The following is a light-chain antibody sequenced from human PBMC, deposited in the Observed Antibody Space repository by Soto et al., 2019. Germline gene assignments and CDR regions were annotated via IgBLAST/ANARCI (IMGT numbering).Light chain of an antibody. V-gene: IGKV1-9*01. CDR1: QGISSY. CDR3: QQLNSYPLA. Sequence: DIQLTQSPSFLSASVGDRVTITCRASQGISSYLAWYQQKPGKAPKLLIYAASTLQSGVPSRFSGSGSGTQFTLTMSSLQREDFATYYCQQLNSYPLAFGPGTNVDIK. CDR2: AAS. J-gene: IGKJ3*01.